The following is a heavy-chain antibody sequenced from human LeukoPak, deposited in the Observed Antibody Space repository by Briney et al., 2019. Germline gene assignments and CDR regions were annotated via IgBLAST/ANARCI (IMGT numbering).Heavy chain of an antibody. Sequence: SETLSLTCTVSGGSISSYYWSWIRRPAGKGLEWIGRIYTSGSTNYNPSLKSRVTMSVDMSKNQFSLKLSSVTAADTAVYYCARDPTMVRGVITNYWGQGTLVTVSS. D-gene: IGHD3-10*01. CDR1: GGSISSYY. V-gene: IGHV4-4*07. CDR2: IYTSGST. J-gene: IGHJ4*02. CDR3: ARDPTMVRGVITNY.